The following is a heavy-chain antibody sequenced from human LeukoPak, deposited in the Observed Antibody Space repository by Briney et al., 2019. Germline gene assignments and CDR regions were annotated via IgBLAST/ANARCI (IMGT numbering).Heavy chain of an antibody. Sequence: SETLSLTCAVSGASITSNWWSWIRQPPGKGLEWIGNIYHSGSTYYNPSLKSRVTISVDTSKNYFSLKLSSVTAADTAVYYCARHGVATMGYYYYMDVWGKGTTVTVSS. CDR1: GASITSNW. J-gene: IGHJ6*03. D-gene: IGHD5-12*01. CDR2: IYHSGST. V-gene: IGHV4-38-2*01. CDR3: ARHGVATMGYYYYMDV.